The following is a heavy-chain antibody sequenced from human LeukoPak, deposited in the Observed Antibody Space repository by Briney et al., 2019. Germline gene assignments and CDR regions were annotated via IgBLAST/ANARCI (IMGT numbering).Heavy chain of an antibody. Sequence: GGSLRLSCAASGFTFSSYAMHWVRQTPGRGLEWLASIKDDGGEKYYVDSVKGRFTISRDNTMNSLYLQMNNLRAEDTAVYYCARGASSSPNWFDPWGQGTLVTVSS. CDR1: GFTFSSYA. CDR3: ARGASSSPNWFDP. CDR2: IKDDGGEK. J-gene: IGHJ5*02. V-gene: IGHV3-7*04. D-gene: IGHD6-13*01.